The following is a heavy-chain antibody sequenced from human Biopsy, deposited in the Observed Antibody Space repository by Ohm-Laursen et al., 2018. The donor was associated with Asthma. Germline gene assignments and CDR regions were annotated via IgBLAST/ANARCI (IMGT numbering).Heavy chain of an antibody. J-gene: IGHJ4*02. Sequence: SLRLSCAASGFTFSNYGMHWVHQAPGKGLDWVAVISFDGSNKNYTDSVKGRFTISRDNSRNTLHLQMNSLRAEDTAVYYCAKDVFPGWELRRGPDYWGQGTLVTVSS. CDR1: GFTFSNYG. CDR3: AKDVFPGWELRRGPDY. CDR2: ISFDGSNK. D-gene: IGHD1-26*01. V-gene: IGHV3-30*18.